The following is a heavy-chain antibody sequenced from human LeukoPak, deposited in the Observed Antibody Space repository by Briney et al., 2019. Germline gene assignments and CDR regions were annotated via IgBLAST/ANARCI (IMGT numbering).Heavy chain of an antibody. CDR1: NGSLSGYY. CDR3: AKDPRFYGVESPFDY. Sequence: PSETLSLTCAVYNGSLSGYYWSWVRQAPVKGLEWVSAISGSGGSTYYADAVKGRFTISRDNSKNTLYLQMNSLRAEDTAVYYCAKDPRFYGVESPFDYWGQGTLVTVSS. D-gene: IGHD4-17*01. J-gene: IGHJ4*02. V-gene: IGHV3-23*01. CDR2: ISGSGGST.